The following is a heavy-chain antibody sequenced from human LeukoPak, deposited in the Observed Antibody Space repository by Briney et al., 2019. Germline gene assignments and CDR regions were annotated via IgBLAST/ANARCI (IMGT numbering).Heavy chain of an antibody. D-gene: IGHD4-17*01. V-gene: IGHV4-4*02. CDR1: GGSISSTNW. CDR3: ARGPTVTTTKNYFDC. J-gene: IGHJ4*02. Sequence: SGTLSLTCAVSGGSISSTNWWSWVRPPPGKGLEWIGEIYHFGSTNYNPSLKSRVTISVDKSKNHFSLNLSSVTAADTAMYYCARGPTVTTTKNYFDCWGQGTLVTVSS. CDR2: IYHFGST.